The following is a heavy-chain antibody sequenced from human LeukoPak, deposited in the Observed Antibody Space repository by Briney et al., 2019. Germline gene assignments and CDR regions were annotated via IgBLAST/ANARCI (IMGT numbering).Heavy chain of an antibody. V-gene: IGHV4-30-4*08. CDR1: GGSISSGDYY. D-gene: IGHD3-22*01. CDR2: IYYSGST. Sequence: PSETLSLTCTVSGGSISSGDYYWSWIRQPPGKGLEWIGYIYYSGSTYYNPSLRSRVTTSVDTSKNQFSLKLSSVTAADTAVYYCAKSTYYYDTFVNAFDFWGQGAVVTVSS. CDR3: AKSTYYYDTFVNAFDF. J-gene: IGHJ3*01.